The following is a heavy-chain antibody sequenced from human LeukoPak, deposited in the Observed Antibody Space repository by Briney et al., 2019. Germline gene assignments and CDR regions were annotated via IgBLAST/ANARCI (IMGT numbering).Heavy chain of an antibody. CDR2: ISGDGGRT. Sequence: PGGSLRLSCAASGFIFDDYAMHWVRQAPGKGLEWVSLISGDGGRTYYTDSVKGRFTISRDNSKPSLYLQMNSLRTEDTALYYCTKNGGYSDAFDIWGQGTMVTVSS. CDR3: TKNGGYSDAFDI. D-gene: IGHD3-10*01. J-gene: IGHJ3*02. CDR1: GFIFDDYA. V-gene: IGHV3-43*02.